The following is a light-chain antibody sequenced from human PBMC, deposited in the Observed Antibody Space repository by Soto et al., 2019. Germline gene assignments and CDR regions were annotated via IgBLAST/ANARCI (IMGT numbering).Light chain of an antibody. V-gene: IGKV3-15*01. Sequence: EIVMTQSPATLSVSPGERATLSCRASQSVSSNLAWYQQKPGQAPRLLIYGASTRATGIPARFSGSGSGTEFTLTISSLQPDDFATYYCQQYNSYSRGAFDQGTKVDIK. J-gene: IGKJ1*01. CDR3: QQYNSYSRGA. CDR2: GAS. CDR1: QSVSSN.